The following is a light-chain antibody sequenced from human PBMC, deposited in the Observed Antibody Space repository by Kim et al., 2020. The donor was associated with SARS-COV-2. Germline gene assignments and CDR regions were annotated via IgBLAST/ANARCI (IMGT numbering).Light chain of an antibody. Sequence: ALGQTGRITCQGDSLRSYYASWYQQKPGQAPVLVIYGKNNRPSGIPDRFSGSSSGNTASLTITGAQAEDEADYYCNSRDSSGNRVFGGGTKLTVL. CDR1: SLRSYY. CDR2: GKN. J-gene: IGLJ3*02. V-gene: IGLV3-19*01. CDR3: NSRDSSGNRV.